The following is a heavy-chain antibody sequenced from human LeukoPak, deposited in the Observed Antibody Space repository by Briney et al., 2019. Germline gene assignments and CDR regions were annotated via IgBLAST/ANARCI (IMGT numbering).Heavy chain of an antibody. J-gene: IGHJ6*02. D-gene: IGHD5-18*01. Sequence: ASVKVSCKASGYTFTSYDINWVRQATGQGLEWMGWMNPNSGNTGYAQKFQGRVTMTRNTSISTAYMELSSLRSEDTAVYYCARGYSYGLYYYYYYGMDVWGQGTTVTVSS. V-gene: IGHV1-8*01. CDR3: ARGYSYGLYYYYYYGMDV. CDR1: GYTFTSYD. CDR2: MNPNSGNT.